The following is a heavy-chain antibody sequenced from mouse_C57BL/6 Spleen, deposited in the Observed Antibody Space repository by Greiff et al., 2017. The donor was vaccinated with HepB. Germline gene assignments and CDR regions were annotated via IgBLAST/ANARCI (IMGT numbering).Heavy chain of an antibody. J-gene: IGHJ2*01. CDR1: GFSFNTYA. CDR3: VRQGPLLSDYFDY. V-gene: IGHV10-1*01. Sequence: EVQGVESGGGLVQPKGSLKLSCAASGFSFNTYAMNWVRQAPGKGLEWVARIRSKSNNYATYYADSVKDRFTISRDDSESMLYLQMNNLKTEDTAMYYCVRQGPLLSDYFDYWGQGTTLTVSS. CDR2: IRSKSNNYAT. D-gene: IGHD1-1*02.